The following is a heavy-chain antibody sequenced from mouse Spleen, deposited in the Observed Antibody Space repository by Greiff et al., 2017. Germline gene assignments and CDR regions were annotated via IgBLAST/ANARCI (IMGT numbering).Heavy chain of an antibody. D-gene: IGHD2-1*01. CDR1: GYTFTSYW. CDR2: INPSNGGT. CDR3: ARFRYDGSHYYAMDY. J-gene: IGHJ4*01. V-gene: IGHV1-53*01. Sequence: VQLQQPGTELVKPGASVKLSCKASGYTFTSYWMHWVKQRPGQGLEWIGNINPSNGGTNYNEKFKSKATLTVDKSSSTAYMQLSSLTSEDSAVYYCARFRYDGSHYYAMDYWGQGTSVTVSS.